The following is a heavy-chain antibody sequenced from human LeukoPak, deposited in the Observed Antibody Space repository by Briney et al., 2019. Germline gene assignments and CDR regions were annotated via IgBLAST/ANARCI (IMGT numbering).Heavy chain of an antibody. CDR3: ARTRYCSGGSCYNWFDP. J-gene: IGHJ5*02. Sequence: SETLSLTCTVSGGSISSYYWSWIRQPAGKGLEWIGRIYTSGSTNYNPSLKSRVTMSVDTSKNQFSLKLSSVTAADTAVYYCARTRYCSGGSCYNWFDPWGQGTLVTVSS. CDR1: GGSISSYY. V-gene: IGHV4-4*07. D-gene: IGHD2-15*01. CDR2: IYTSGST.